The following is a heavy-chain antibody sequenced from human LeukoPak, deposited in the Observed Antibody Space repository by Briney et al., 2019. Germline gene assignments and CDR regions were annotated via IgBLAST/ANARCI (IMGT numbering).Heavy chain of an antibody. V-gene: IGHV3-23*01. J-gene: IGHJ4*02. CDR3: AKDFLRHETDFDY. CDR2: ISGSGGST. D-gene: IGHD3-16*01. CDR1: EFTLSIYW. Sequence: PGGSLRLSCAASEFTLSIYWMSWVRQAPGKGLEWVSAISGSGGSTYYADSVKGRFTISRDNSKNTLYLQMNSLRAEDTAVYYCAKDFLRHETDFDYWGQGTLVTVSS.